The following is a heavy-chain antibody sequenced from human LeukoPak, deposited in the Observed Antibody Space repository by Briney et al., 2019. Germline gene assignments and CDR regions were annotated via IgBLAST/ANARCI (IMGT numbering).Heavy chain of an antibody. V-gene: IGHV3-23*01. Sequence: GRSLRLSCVASGFTFTDYAISWVRQAPGKGLEWVSSLSGSGSITYYAASVKGRFTISRDTSKNTLFLQMNSLRAEDTAVYYCAREVRFLEWPLFDYWGQGTLVTVSS. D-gene: IGHD3-3*01. CDR1: GFTFTDYA. CDR2: LSGSGSIT. CDR3: AREVRFLEWPLFDY. J-gene: IGHJ4*02.